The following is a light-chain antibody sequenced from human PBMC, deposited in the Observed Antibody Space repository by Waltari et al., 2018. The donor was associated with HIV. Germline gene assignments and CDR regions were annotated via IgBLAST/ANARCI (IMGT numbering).Light chain of an antibody. Sequence: QSVLTQPPSVSAAPGQKVTIPCSGSSSNIGNNTVSWYQQLPGTAPKLLIYDNNKRPSGIPDRFSASKSGTSATLGITGLQTGDEAEYYCGAWDSSLSAVVFGTGTKVTVL. CDR3: GAWDSSLSAVV. V-gene: IGLV1-51*01. J-gene: IGLJ1*01. CDR1: SSNIGNNT. CDR2: DNN.